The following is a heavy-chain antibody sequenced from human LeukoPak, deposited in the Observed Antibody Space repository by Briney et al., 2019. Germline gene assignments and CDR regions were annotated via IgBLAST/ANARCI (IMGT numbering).Heavy chain of an antibody. CDR1: GGSISGPY. D-gene: IGHD4-17*01. Sequence: SETLSLTCTVSGGSISGPYWSWIRQPPGKGLEWIAYMYNSGSTNYNPSLKSRVTISIDTSKNQFSLKLSSLTAADTAIYYCARGIESYGDYGYWGQGILVTVSS. CDR2: MYNSGST. V-gene: IGHV4-59*11. J-gene: IGHJ4*02. CDR3: ARGIESYGDYGY.